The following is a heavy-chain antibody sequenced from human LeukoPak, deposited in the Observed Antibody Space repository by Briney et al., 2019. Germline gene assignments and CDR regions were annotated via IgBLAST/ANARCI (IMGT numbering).Heavy chain of an antibody. CDR3: AAWRGDSSSSFDY. CDR2: IYHSGTT. V-gene: IGHV4-4*02. J-gene: IGHJ4*02. CDR1: GDSISSKW. Sequence: SETLSLTCAVSGDSISSKWWSWVRQPPGKGLEWIGEIYHSGTTNYNPSLKSRVTISVDRSKNQFSLKLNSVTAADTAVYFCAAWRGDSSSSFDYWGQGTLVTVSS. D-gene: IGHD6-6*01.